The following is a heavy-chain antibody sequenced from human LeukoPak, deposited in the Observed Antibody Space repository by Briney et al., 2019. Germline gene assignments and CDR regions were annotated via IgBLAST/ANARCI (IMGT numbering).Heavy chain of an antibody. CDR1: GGSISTYY. CDR3: ARYGRYSSSYYYYYMDV. D-gene: IGHD6-13*01. V-gene: IGHV4-59*01. Sequence: SETLSLTCTVSGGSISTYYWSWIRQPPGKGLEWIGYIYYSGSTNYNPSLKSRVTISVDTSKNQFSLRLSSVTAADTAVYYCARYGRYSSSYYYYYMDVWGKGTTVTVSS. J-gene: IGHJ6*03. CDR2: IYYSGST.